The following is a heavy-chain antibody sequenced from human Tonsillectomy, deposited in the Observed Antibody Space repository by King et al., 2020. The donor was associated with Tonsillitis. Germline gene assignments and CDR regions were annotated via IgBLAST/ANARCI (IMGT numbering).Heavy chain of an antibody. V-gene: IGHV3-33*01. CDR2: IWYDGSNK. CDR3: ASEIVATGLYSFDY. J-gene: IGHJ4*02. CDR1: GFTFSSYG. Sequence: VQLVESGGGVVQPGRSLRLSCAASGFTFSSYGMHWVRQAPGKGLAWVAVIWYDGSNKYYADSVKGRFTISRDNSKNTLYLQMNSLRAEDTAVDYCASEIVATGLYSFDYWGQGTLVTVSS. D-gene: IGHD5-12*01.